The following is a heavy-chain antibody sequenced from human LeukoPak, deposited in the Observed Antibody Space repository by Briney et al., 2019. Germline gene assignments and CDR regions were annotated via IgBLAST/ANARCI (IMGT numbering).Heavy chain of an antibody. Sequence: NPSETLSLTCSVSGGSISGHYWSWIRQPPGKGLEWIGYIDYSGSTNNNPSLKSRVTISVDTSNNQLSLKLTSVTAADTAVYYCARGRSGSYSEFDYWGQGTLVTVSS. CDR2: IDYSGST. CDR1: GGSISGHY. D-gene: IGHD1-26*01. V-gene: IGHV4-59*11. CDR3: ARGRSGSYSEFDY. J-gene: IGHJ4*02.